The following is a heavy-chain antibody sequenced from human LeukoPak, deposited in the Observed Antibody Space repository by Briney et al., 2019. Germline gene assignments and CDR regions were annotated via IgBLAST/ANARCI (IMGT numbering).Heavy chain of an antibody. V-gene: IGHV4-31*03. CDR3: ARAGGFFSPFGY. J-gene: IGHJ4*02. D-gene: IGHD3-3*01. CDR2: IYYSGST. CDR1: GGSISSGGYY. Sequence: SQTLSLTCTVSGGSISSGGYYWSWIRQHPGKGLEWIGYIYYSGSTYYNPSLKSRVTISVDMSKNQFSLKLSSVTAADTAVYYCARAGGFFSPFGYWGQGTLVTVSS.